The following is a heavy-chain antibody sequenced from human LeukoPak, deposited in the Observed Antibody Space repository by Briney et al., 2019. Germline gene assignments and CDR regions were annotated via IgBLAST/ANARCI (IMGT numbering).Heavy chain of an antibody. CDR3: ARVLHHGESVLYYYYGMDV. Sequence: KPSETLSLTCTVSGGSISSSSYYWGWIRQPPGKGLEWIGTIYYSGSTYYYNPSLKSRVTISVDTSKNQFSLKLSSVTAADTAVYYCARVLHHGESVLYYYYGMDVWGQGTTVTVSS. D-gene: IGHD3-10*01. J-gene: IGHJ6*02. V-gene: IGHV4-39*07. CDR2: IYYSGST. CDR1: GGSISSSSYY.